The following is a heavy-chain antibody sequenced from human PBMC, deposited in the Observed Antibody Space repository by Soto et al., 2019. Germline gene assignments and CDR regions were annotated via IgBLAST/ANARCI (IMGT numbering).Heavy chain of an antibody. Sequence: NPSETLSLTCTVSGGSISSGGYYWSWIRQHPGKGLEWIGYIYYSGSTYYNPSLKSRVTISVDTSKNQFSLKLSSVTAADTAVYYCARASVLTGTPTASSYYYYYYGMDVWGQGTTVT. CDR1: GGSISSGGYY. J-gene: IGHJ6*02. CDR2: IYYSGST. V-gene: IGHV4-31*03. CDR3: ARASVLTGTPTASSYYYYYYGMDV. D-gene: IGHD1-7*01.